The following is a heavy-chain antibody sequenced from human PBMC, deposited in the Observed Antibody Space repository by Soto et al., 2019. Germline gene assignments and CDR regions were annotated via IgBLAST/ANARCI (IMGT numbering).Heavy chain of an antibody. CDR3: ASEKRVMPGTRGYFDY. V-gene: IGHV4-59*12. J-gene: IGHJ4*02. CDR2: IYYSGST. CDR1: D. Sequence: DGSWKRQPPGKGPEWIGYIYYSGSTNYNPSLNSRVTISVDTSKNQFSLHLNSVTPEDTAVYYCASEKRVMPGTRGYFDYWGQGTLVTVSS. D-gene: IGHD6-13*01.